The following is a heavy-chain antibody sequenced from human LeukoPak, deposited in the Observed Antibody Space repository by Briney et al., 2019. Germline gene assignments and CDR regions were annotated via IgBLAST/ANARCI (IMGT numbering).Heavy chain of an antibody. CDR2: SNSDGSST. J-gene: IGHJ5*02. D-gene: IGHD3-22*01. V-gene: IGHV3-74*01. CDR3: ARDYSDSSDYYPFDP. Sequence: GGPLRLSCAASGFIFSNYWMHWVRQAPGKGLVWVSRSNSDGSSTTYADSVRGRFTFSRDNANNTLYLQTNSLRVEETAVYYCARDYSDSSDYYPFDPWGQGTLATV. CDR1: GFIFSNYW.